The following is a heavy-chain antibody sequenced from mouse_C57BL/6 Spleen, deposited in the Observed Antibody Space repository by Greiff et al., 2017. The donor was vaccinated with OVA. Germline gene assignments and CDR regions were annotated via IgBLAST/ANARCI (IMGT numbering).Heavy chain of an antibody. CDR1: GFTFSDYG. CDR3: ARNYGGYFDV. Sequence: EVKLQESGGGLVKPGGSLKLSCAASGFTFSDYGMHWVRQAPEKGLEWVAYISSGSSTIYYADTVKGRFTISRDNATNTLFLQMTSLRSEDTAMYYCARNYGGYFDVWGTGTTGNVS. D-gene: IGHD1-1*02. CDR2: ISSGSSTI. J-gene: IGHJ1*03. V-gene: IGHV5-17*01.